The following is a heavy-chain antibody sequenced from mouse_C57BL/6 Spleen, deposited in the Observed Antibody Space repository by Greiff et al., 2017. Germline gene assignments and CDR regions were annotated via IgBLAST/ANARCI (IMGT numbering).Heavy chain of an antibody. CDR1: GYTFTSYW. CDR2: IDPSDSYT. CDR3: ARGITTVVARGFDV. D-gene: IGHD1-1*01. Sequence: QVQLQQPGAELVMPGASVKLSCKASGYTFTSYWMHWVKQRPGQGLEWIGEIDPSDSYTNYNQKFKGKSTLTVDKSSSTAYMQLSSLTSEASAVYYCARGITTVVARGFDVWGTGTTVTVSS. J-gene: IGHJ1*03. V-gene: IGHV1-69*01.